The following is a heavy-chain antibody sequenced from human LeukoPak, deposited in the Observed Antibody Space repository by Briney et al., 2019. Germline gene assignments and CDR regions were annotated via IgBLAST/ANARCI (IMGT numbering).Heavy chain of an antibody. CDR1: GGSISSYY. CDR2: IYYSGST. CDR3: ARGSVGGGNYYNYYMDV. Sequence: SETLSLTCTVSGGSISSYYWSWIRQPPGKGLEWIGYIYYSGSTNYNPSLKSRVTISGDTSKNQFSLKLNSVTAADTAVYYCARGSVGGGNYYNYYMDVWGKGTTVTVSS. V-gene: IGHV4-59*08. D-gene: IGHD5/OR15-5a*01. J-gene: IGHJ6*03.